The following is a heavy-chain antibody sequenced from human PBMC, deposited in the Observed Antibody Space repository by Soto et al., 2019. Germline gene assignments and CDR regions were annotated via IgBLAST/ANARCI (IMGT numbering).Heavy chain of an antibody. CDR2: IIPIFGTA. Sequence: SAEASFKESGGTFRSNASSWVRQSNEQGLEWMGGIIPIFGTANYAQKFQGRVTITADESTSTAYMELSSLRSEDTAVYYCAREDIVVVPAAGANYYYGMDVWGQGTTVTVSS. D-gene: IGHD2-2*01. CDR1: GGTFRSNA. CDR3: AREDIVVVPAAGANYYYGMDV. J-gene: IGHJ6*02. V-gene: IGHV1-69*01.